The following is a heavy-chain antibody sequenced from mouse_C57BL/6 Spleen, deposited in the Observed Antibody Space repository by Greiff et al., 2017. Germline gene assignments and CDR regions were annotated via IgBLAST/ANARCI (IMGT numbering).Heavy chain of an antibody. V-gene: IGHV3-6*01. CDR3: ARALYDYDGFAY. J-gene: IGHJ3*01. Sequence: VQLKQSGPGLVKPSQSLSLTCSATGYSITSGYLWNWIRQFPENQLELMGYIRYDGSNNYNPSLKNRISITRDTSQNQFFLKLNSVTTEDTATYYCARALYDYDGFAYWGQGTLVTVSA. D-gene: IGHD2-4*01. CDR2: IRYDGSN. CDR1: GYSITSGYL.